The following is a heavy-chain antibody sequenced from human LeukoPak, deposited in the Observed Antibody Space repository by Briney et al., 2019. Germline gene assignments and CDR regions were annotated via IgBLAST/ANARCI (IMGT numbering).Heavy chain of an antibody. J-gene: IGHJ4*02. CDR3: ARQIFRYYDSSGYYPD. CDR1: GYSISSGYY. Sequence: SETLSLTCTVSGYSISSGYYWGWIRQPPGKGLEWIGSIYHSGRTFYNPSLKSRVTISVDTSKNQFSLKLSSVTAADTAMYYCARQIFRYYDSSGYYPDWGQGTLVTVSS. V-gene: IGHV4-38-2*02. CDR2: IYHSGRT. D-gene: IGHD3-22*01.